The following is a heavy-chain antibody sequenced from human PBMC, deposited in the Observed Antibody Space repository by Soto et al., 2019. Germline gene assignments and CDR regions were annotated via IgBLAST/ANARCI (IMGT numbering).Heavy chain of an antibody. CDR1: GYTLTELS. Sequence: ASVKVSCKVSGYTLTELSMHWVRQAPGKGLEWMGWMNPNSGNTGYAQKFQGRVTMTRNTSISTAYMELSSLRSEDTAVYYCESEDYCNSSGYRRDYWGQGTLVTVSS. CDR2: MNPNSGNT. V-gene: IGHV1-8*01. J-gene: IGHJ4*02. CDR3: ESEDYCNSSGYRRDY. D-gene: IGHD3-22*01.